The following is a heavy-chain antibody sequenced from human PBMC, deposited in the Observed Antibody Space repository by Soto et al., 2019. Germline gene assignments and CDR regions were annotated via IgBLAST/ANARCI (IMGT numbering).Heavy chain of an antibody. CDR2: ISWNSGSI. CDR1: GFTFDDYA. D-gene: IGHD2-21*01. CDR3: AKDSRVVIAIIDY. V-gene: IGHV3-9*01. J-gene: IGHJ4*02. Sequence: GGSLRLSCAASGFTFDDYAMHWVRQAPGKGLEWVSGISWNSGSIGYADSVKGRFTISRDNAKNSLYLQMNSLRAEDTALYYCAKDSRVVIAIIDYWGQGTLVTVSS.